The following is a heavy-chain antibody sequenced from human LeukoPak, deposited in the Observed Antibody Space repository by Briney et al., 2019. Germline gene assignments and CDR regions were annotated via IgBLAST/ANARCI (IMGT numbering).Heavy chain of an antibody. D-gene: IGHD1-14*01. CDR2: IWYDGSNK. CDR3: AKDGTGNAPFDY. V-gene: IGHV3-33*06. Sequence: GGSLRLSCAASGFTFSNYGMHWVRQAPGKGLEWVAVIWYDGSNKYYADSVKGRFTISRDNSKNTLYLQMNSLRAEDTAIYYCAKDGTGNAPFDYWGQGTLVTVSA. J-gene: IGHJ4*02. CDR1: GFTFSNYG.